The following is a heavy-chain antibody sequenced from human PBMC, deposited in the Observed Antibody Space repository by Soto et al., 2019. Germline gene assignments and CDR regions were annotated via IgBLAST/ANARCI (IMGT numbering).Heavy chain of an antibody. CDR2: ISAYNGNT. Sequence: ASVEVSCRASGYTFTSYGISWVRQAPGQGLEWMGWISAYNGNTNYAQKLQGRVTMTTDTSTSTAYMELRSLRSDDTAVYYCARDANDFWSGYLCAFDIWGQGTMVTVPS. CDR3: ARDANDFWSGYLCAFDI. CDR1: GYTFTSYG. V-gene: IGHV1-18*01. D-gene: IGHD3-3*01. J-gene: IGHJ3*02.